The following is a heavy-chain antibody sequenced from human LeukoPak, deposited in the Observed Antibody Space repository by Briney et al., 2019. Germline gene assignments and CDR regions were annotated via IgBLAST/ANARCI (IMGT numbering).Heavy chain of an antibody. V-gene: IGHV3-7*01. CDR3: TEDLNHDSSG. Sequence: GGSLRLPCAASGFRFSDYWMTWVRQAPGKGLECVANIKTDGSAKYYPDSVKGRFTVSRDNAKNSLYLQMNNMRVEDTAIYYCTEDLNHDSSGWGQGTLVTVSS. J-gene: IGHJ4*02. D-gene: IGHD3-22*01. CDR1: GFRFSDYW. CDR2: IKTDGSAK.